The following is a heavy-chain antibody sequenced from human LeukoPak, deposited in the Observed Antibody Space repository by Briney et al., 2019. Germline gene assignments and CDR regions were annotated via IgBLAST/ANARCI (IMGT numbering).Heavy chain of an antibody. CDR3: ARQRGSYRTSTPSGSVY. Sequence: SETLSLTCTVSGGSISSSSYYWGWIRQPPGKGLEWIGSIYYSGSTYCNPSLKSRVTISVDTSKNQFSLKLSSVTAADTAVYYCARQRGSYRTSTPSGSVYWGQGTLVTVSS. J-gene: IGHJ4*02. CDR2: IYYSGST. CDR1: GGSISSSSYY. D-gene: IGHD1-26*01. V-gene: IGHV4-39*01.